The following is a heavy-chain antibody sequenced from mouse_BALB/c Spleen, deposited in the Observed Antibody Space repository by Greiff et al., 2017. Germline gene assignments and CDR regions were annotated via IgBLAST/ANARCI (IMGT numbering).Heavy chain of an antibody. CDR2: INPSNGRT. D-gene: IGHD1-2*01. Sequence: VQLQQPGAELVKPGASVKLSCKASGYTFTSYWMHWVKQRPGQGLEWIGEINPSNGRTNYNEKFKSKATLTVDKSSSTAYMQLSSLTSEDSAVYYCASYYGGYFDYWGQGTTLTVSS. CDR3: ASYYGGYFDY. CDR1: GYTFTSYW. V-gene: IGHV1S81*02. J-gene: IGHJ2*01.